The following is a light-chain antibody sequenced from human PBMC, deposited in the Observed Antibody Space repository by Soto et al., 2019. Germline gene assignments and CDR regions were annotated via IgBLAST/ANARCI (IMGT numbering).Light chain of an antibody. CDR3: SSYTSSNTVL. J-gene: IGLJ2*01. CDR1: SSDVGGYNY. V-gene: IGLV2-14*03. Sequence: QSALTQPASVSGSPGQSITISCTGTSSDVGGYNYVSWYQHHPRKAPKLMIYDVSDWPSGISFRFSGSKSGNTASLTISRLQAEDEADYYCSSYTSSNTVLFGAGTKVTVL. CDR2: DVS.